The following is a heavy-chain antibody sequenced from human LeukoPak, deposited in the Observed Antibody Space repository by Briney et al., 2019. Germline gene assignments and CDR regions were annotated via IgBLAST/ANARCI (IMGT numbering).Heavy chain of an antibody. J-gene: IGHJ5*02. Sequence: PSETLSLTCAVYGGSFSGYYWNWIRQPPGKGLEWIGEINRSGSTNYNPSLKSRVTISVDTSKNQCSLKLSSVTAADTAVFFCALAIRPHGSFDPWGQGTLVTVSS. CDR2: INRSGST. D-gene: IGHD5-12*01. CDR1: GGSFSGYY. V-gene: IGHV4-34*01. CDR3: ALAIRPHGSFDP.